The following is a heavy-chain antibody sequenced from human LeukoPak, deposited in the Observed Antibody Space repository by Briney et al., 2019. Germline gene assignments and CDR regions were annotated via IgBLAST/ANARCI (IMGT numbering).Heavy chain of an antibody. Sequence: SEPLSLTCAVYGGSFNGYYWSWIRQPPAKGLEWIGEINHSGSTNYNPSLKSRVTISVDTSKNQFSLKLSSVTAADTAVYYCARNIVDIVATTYDDAFDIWGQGTMVTVSS. D-gene: IGHD5-12*01. CDR2: INHSGST. CDR3: ARNIVDIVATTYDDAFDI. CDR1: GGSFNGYY. J-gene: IGHJ3*02. V-gene: IGHV4-34*01.